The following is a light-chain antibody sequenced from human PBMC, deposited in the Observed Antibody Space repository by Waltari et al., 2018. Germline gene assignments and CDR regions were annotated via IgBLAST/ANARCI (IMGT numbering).Light chain of an antibody. CDR2: EAN. CDR3: YAYAGTRGV. V-gene: IGLV2-23*01. J-gene: IGLJ1*01. CDR1: SSYIASYNL. Sequence: QSALTPPASVSGSPGQSLTISCTGTSSYIASYNLFSWYQQHPGKAPKLIIYEANKRPSGVSSRFSGSKSGNTASLTISGPQAEDEANYYCYAYAGTRGVFGTGTKVTVL.